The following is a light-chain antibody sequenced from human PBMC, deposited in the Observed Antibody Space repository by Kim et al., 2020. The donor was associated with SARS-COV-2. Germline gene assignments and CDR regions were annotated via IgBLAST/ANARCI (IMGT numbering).Light chain of an antibody. Sequence: GQSITISCTGTSSDVGADKYVSWYQQHPGKAPKLMIFDVNQRPSGLSDRFSGSKSGNTASLTISGLQAEDEADYYCISYASTRSYVFGTGTKVTVL. CDR1: SSDVGADKY. CDR2: DVN. J-gene: IGLJ1*01. CDR3: ISYASTRSYV. V-gene: IGLV2-14*04.